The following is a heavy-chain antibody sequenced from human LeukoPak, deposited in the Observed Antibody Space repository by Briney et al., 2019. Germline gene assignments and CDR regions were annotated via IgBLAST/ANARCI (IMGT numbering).Heavy chain of an antibody. V-gene: IGHV1-3*01. CDR3: AREPIAAALSWRRDGKGYFDY. CDR2: INAGNGNT. CDR1: GYTFTSYA. J-gene: IGHJ4*02. D-gene: IGHD6-13*01. Sequence: GASVTVSCTASGYTFTSYAMHWVRQAPGQRLEWMGWINAGNGNTKYSQKFQGRVTITRDTSASTAYMELSSLRSEDTAVYYCAREPIAAALSWRRDGKGYFDYWGQGTLVTVSS.